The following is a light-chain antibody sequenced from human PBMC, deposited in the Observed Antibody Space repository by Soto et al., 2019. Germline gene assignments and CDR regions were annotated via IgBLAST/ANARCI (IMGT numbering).Light chain of an antibody. CDR3: HQSYSTLLT. CDR2: AAS. Sequence: DIQMTQSPSSLSASVGDRVTITCRAGQSISSSLDWYQQKPGKAPKILIYAASSLQRRVPSRFSGSGSGTDFTLTISSLQPEDFATYYCHQSYSTLLTFGGGTKVEIK. CDR1: QSISSS. V-gene: IGKV1-39*01. J-gene: IGKJ4*01.